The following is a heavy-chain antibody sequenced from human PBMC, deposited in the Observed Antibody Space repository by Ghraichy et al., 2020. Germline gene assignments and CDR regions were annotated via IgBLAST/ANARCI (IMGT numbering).Heavy chain of an antibody. J-gene: IGHJ4*02. D-gene: IGHD1-1*01. CDR2: VYPFDSDT. Sequence: GGSLNISCEASGYDLNIYWIGWVRQMPGKGLEWMGMVYPFDSDTRYSPSFRGQVTLSVDKSRSTAYLQWRSLKASDTATYYCARQNEAWANDFWGQGTQVVVSA. CDR3: ARQNEAWANDF. CDR1: GYDLNIYW. V-gene: IGHV5-51*01.